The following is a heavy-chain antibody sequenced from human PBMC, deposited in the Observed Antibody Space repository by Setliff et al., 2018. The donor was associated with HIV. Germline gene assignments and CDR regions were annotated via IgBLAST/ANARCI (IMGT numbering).Heavy chain of an antibody. CDR1: GFTFSGYA. V-gene: IGHV3-23*01. D-gene: IGHD2-15*01. CDR2: ISGSGSGT. Sequence: PGGSLRLSCAASGFTFSGYAMTWVRQAQGKGLEWVSGISGSGSGTYYADSVKGRFTISRDNSKNTLYLQMNSLRAEDTAVYYCAKGSQAVVRASDFWGQGTLVTVSS. CDR3: AKGSQAVVRASDF. J-gene: IGHJ4*02.